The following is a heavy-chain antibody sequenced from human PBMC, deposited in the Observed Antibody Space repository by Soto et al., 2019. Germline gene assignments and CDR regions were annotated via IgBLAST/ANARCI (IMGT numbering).Heavy chain of an antibody. V-gene: IGHV4-31*02. Sequence: LRLSCAASGFTFSSYTMNWVRQHPGKGLEWIGYIYYSGSTYYNPSLKSRVTISVDTSKNQFSLKLSSVTAADTAVYYCAREDDSGSYSNRFDPWGQGTLVTVSS. D-gene: IGHD3-10*01. CDR1: GFTFSSYT. J-gene: IGHJ5*02. CDR3: AREDDSGSYSNRFDP. CDR2: IYYSGST.